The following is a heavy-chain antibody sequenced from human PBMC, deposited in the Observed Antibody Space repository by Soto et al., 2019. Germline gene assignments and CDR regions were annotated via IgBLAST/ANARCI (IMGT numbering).Heavy chain of an antibody. CDR2: INWNGGST. J-gene: IGHJ6*03. D-gene: IGHD3-3*01. CDR3: ARVRPQKISFLEWLPYYYYMDV. Sequence: GGSLRLSCAASGFTFDDYGMSWVRQAPGKGLEWVSGINWNGGSTGYADSVKGRFTISRDNAKNSLYLQMNSLRAEDTALYHCARVRPQKISFLEWLPYYYYMDVWGKGTTVTVSS. CDR1: GFTFDDYG. V-gene: IGHV3-20*01.